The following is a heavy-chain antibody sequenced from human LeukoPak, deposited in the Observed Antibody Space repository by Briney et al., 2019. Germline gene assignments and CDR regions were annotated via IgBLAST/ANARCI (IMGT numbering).Heavy chain of an antibody. Sequence: PGGSLRLSCAASGFTFSVYAISWVRQAPGKGLEWVSAISGSGGNTYYADSVKGRFTISRDNAKNSLYLQMNSLRAEDTAVYYCARGGRITIFGEARISRRAVGFDYWGQGTLVTVSS. CDR2: ISGSGGNT. CDR3: ARGGRITIFGEARISRRAVGFDY. CDR1: GFTFSVYA. D-gene: IGHD3-3*01. V-gene: IGHV3-23*01. J-gene: IGHJ4*02.